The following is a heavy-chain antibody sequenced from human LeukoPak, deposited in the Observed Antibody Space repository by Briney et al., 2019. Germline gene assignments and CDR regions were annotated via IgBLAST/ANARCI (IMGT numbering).Heavy chain of an antibody. CDR1: GFTFSNAW. J-gene: IGHJ4*02. D-gene: IGHD5-18*01. CDR3: AREPTLRGYSYGSFDY. CDR2: ISGSGGST. V-gene: IGHV3-23*01. Sequence: GGSLRLSCAASGFTFSNAWMSWVRQAPGKGLEWVSAISGSGGSTYYADSVKGRFTISRDNSKNTLYLQMNSLRAEDTAVYYCAREPTLRGYSYGSFDYWGQGTLVTVSS.